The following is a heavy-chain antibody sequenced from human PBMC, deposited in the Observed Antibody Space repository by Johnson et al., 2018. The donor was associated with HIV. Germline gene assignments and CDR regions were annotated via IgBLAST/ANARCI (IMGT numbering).Heavy chain of an antibody. CDR3: ARDLTNWGVGDAFDI. J-gene: IGHJ3*02. V-gene: IGHV3-30-3*01. CDR1: GFTFISYA. CDR2: ISYDGSNK. Sequence: QVQLVESGGGVVDPGRSLKLSCAASGFTFISYAMHWVRQAPVKGLDWVAVISYDGSNKYYADSVKGRFTISRDNSKNTLYLQMNSLRAEDTAVYYCARDLTNWGVGDAFDIWGQGTMVTVSS. D-gene: IGHD7-27*01.